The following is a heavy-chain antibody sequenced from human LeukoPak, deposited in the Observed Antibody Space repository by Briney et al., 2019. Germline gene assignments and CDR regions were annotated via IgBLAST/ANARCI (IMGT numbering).Heavy chain of an antibody. Sequence: GASVKVSCKASGGTFNTSAINWVRQAPGQGLEWMGGIIPVFGAANYAQKFQDRVTITADESTSTAYMDLSSLRSEGTAVYYCARVSRTTMVRGVIAFDYWGQGTLVTVSS. CDR3: ARVSRTTMVRGVIAFDY. D-gene: IGHD3-10*01. V-gene: IGHV1-69*13. J-gene: IGHJ4*02. CDR1: GGTFNTSA. CDR2: IIPVFGAA.